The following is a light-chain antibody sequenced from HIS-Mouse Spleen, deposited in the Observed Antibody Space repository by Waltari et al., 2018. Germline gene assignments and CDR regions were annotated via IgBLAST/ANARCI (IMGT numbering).Light chain of an antibody. J-gene: IGKJ4*01. V-gene: IGKV1-9*01. CDR2: AAS. CDR3: QQLNSYPLT. CDR1: QGISSY. Sequence: DIQLTQSPSFLSESVGDRVTITCRASQGISSYLAWYQQKPGKAAKLLNYAASTLQSGVPSRFSGSGSGTEFTLTISSLQPEDFATYYCQQLNSYPLTFGGGTKVEIK.